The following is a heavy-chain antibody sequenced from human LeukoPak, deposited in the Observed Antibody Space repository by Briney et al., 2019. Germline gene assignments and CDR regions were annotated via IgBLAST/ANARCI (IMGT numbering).Heavy chain of an antibody. Sequence: GGSLRLSCATSGFMFSGSAMHWVRQASGKGLEWIGRIRTRKNNYATAYGASVTGRFIISRDDSKKTTDSQMNSLKTEDTAVYYCTTYYYDGSGTVFINYWGQGTLVTVTS. D-gene: IGHD3-22*01. CDR1: GFMFSGSA. J-gene: IGHJ4*02. CDR2: IRTRKNNYAT. V-gene: IGHV3-73*01. CDR3: TTYYYDGSGTVFINY.